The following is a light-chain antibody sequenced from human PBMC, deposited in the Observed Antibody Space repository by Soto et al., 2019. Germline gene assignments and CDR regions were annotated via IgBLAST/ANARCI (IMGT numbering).Light chain of an antibody. V-gene: IGKV1-16*01. CDR3: QHYNSYSEA. J-gene: IGKJ1*01. CDR1: QSISSY. Sequence: DIEMTQSPSALSASVGDRVTITCLARQSISSYLTWYQQKPGQAPKLLIYAASSLQSGVPSRFSGSGSGTDFTLTISSLQPDDFATYYCQHYNSYSEAFGQGTKVDI. CDR2: AAS.